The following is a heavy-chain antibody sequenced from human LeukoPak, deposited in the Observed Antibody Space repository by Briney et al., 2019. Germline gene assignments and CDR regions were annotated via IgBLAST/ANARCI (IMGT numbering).Heavy chain of an antibody. CDR2: ISGSGGST. CDR1: GFTFSSYA. CDR3: AKSDSRGGYSGAFDY. J-gene: IGHJ4*02. Sequence: GGSLRLSCAASGFTFSSYAMSWVRQAPGKGLEWVSAISGSGGSTFYADSVKGRFTVSRDNSKTTVYLQMDRLRVDDTAVYYCAKSDSRGGYSGAFDYWGQGTLVTVSS. V-gene: IGHV3-23*01. D-gene: IGHD1-26*01.